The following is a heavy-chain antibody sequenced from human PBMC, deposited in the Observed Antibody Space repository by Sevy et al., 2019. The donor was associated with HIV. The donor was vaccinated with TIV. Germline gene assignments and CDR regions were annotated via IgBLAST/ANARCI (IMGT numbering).Heavy chain of an antibody. CDR2: ISSSSSTI. Sequence: GGSLRLSCAASGFTFSSYSMNWVRQAPGKGLEWVSYISSSSSTIYYADSVKGRFTISRDNAKNSLYLQMNILRAEDTAVYYCARVFRCSSTSCYLGWDYYYGMDVWGQGTTVTVSS. D-gene: IGHD2-2*01. CDR3: ARVFRCSSTSCYLGWDYYYGMDV. CDR1: GFTFSSYS. V-gene: IGHV3-48*01. J-gene: IGHJ6*02.